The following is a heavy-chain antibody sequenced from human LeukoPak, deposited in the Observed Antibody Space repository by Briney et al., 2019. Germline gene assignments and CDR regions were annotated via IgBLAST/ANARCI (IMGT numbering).Heavy chain of an antibody. J-gene: IGHJ4*02. Sequence: QPGGSLRLSCAASGFTFSSYSMNWVRQAPGKGLEWVSYISSSSSTIYYAASVKGRFTISRDNAKNSLYLQMNSLRAEDTAVYYCARDWAAAAKAFDYWGQGTLVTVSS. CDR1: GFTFSSYS. V-gene: IGHV3-48*01. CDR3: ARDWAAAAKAFDY. CDR2: ISSSSSTI. D-gene: IGHD6-13*01.